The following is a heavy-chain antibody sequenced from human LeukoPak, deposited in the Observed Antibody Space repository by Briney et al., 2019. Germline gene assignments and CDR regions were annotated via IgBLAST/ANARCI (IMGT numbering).Heavy chain of an antibody. CDR3: ARDPPLVPATASGDY. J-gene: IGHJ4*02. D-gene: IGHD2-2*01. CDR1: GGSFSGYY. Sequence: PSETLSLTCAVYGGSFSGYYWSWIRQPPGKGLEWIGEINHSGSTNYNPSLKSRVTISVDTSKNQFPLKLSSVTAADTAVYYCARDPPLVPATASGDYWGQGTLVTVSS. CDR2: INHSGST. V-gene: IGHV4-34*01.